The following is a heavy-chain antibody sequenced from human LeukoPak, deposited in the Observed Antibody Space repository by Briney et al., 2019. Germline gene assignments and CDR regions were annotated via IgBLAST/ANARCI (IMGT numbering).Heavy chain of an antibody. CDR3: AKDSKGYCSSTSCYTGPFDY. D-gene: IGHD2-2*02. J-gene: IGHJ4*02. Sequence: QPGGSLRLSCAASGFIFSNYAMSWVRQAPGKGLEWVSAISGSGGSTYYADSVKGRFTVSRDNSKNTLYLQMNSLRAEDTAVYYCAKDSKGYCSSTSCYTGPFDYWGQGTLVTVSS. V-gene: IGHV3-23*01. CDR1: GFIFSNYA. CDR2: ISGSGGST.